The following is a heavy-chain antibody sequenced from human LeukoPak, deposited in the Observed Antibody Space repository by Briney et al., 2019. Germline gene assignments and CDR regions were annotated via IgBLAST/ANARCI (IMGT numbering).Heavy chain of an antibody. Sequence: SETLSLTCAVSGGSISSGGYSWSWIRQPPGKGLEWIGYIYHSGSTYYNPSLKSRVTISVDRSKNQFSLKLSSVTAADTAVYYCARDSSDFFDRSGLNFLVYWGQGILVAVSS. D-gene: IGHD3-22*01. CDR1: GGSISSGGYS. CDR2: IYHSGST. J-gene: IGHJ4*02. V-gene: IGHV4-30-2*01. CDR3: ARDSSDFFDRSGLNFLVY.